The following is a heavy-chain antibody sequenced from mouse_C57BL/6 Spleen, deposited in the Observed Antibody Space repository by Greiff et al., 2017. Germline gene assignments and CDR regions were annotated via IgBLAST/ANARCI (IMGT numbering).Heavy chain of an antibody. CDR3: TEDGNSYYFDY. Sequence: VQLQQSGAELVRPGASVTLSCKASGYTFTDYEMHWVKQTPVHGLEWIGAIDPETGGTAYNQKFKGKAILTADKSSSTAYMELRSLTSDDSAVYYCTEDGNSYYFDYWGQGTTLTVSS. CDR1: GYTFTDYE. CDR2: IDPETGGT. J-gene: IGHJ2*01. V-gene: IGHV1-15*01. D-gene: IGHD2-1*01.